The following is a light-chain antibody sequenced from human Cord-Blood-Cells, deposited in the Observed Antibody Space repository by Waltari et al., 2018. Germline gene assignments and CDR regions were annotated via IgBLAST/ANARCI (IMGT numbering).Light chain of an antibody. V-gene: IGKV1-5*03. J-gene: IGKJ1*01. CDR3: QQYNSYSGT. CDR2: KAS. CDR1: QSISSW. Sequence: DIQVTLSPSTLSASVGDRVTITCRASQSISSWLAWYQQKPGKAPNLLIYKASSLESGVPSRFSGSGSGTEFTLTISSLQPDDFATYYCQQYNSYSGTFGQGTKVEIK.